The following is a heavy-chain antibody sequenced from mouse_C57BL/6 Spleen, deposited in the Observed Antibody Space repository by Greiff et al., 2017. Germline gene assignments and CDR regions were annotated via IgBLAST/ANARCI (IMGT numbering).Heavy chain of an antibody. CDR3: AIGITTAYYAMDY. CDR1: GYTFTSYW. Sequence: VKLQQPGAELVKPGASVKVSCKASGYTFTSYWMHWVKQRPGQGLEWIGRIHPSDSDTNYNQKFKGKATLTVDKSSSTAYMQLSSLTSEDSAVYYCAIGITTAYYAMDYWGQGTSVTVSS. D-gene: IGHD1-2*01. V-gene: IGHV1-74*01. J-gene: IGHJ4*01. CDR2: IHPSDSDT.